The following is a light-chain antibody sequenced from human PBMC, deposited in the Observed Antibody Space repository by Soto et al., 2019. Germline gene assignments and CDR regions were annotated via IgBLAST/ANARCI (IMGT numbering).Light chain of an antibody. J-gene: IGKJ1*01. CDR1: QTLLFRSNNKDH. CDR2: WAS. CDR3: QQYYTTTS. V-gene: IGKV4-1*01. Sequence: DIMLTQSPASLAVSLGEEATINCESSQTLLFRSNNKDHLAWYQQKPGQPPKLLVYWASTRESGVPDRFSGSGSGTDFTLTITSLQAEDVAVYYCQQYYTTTSFGQGTKVDIK.